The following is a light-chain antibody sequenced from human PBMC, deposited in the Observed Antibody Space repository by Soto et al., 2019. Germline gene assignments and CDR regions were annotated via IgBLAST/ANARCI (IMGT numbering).Light chain of an antibody. CDR2: ENN. J-gene: IGLJ1*01. V-gene: IGLV1-40*01. Sequence: QSALTQPPSVSGAPGQRVTISCTGSGSNIGAGYDVHWYQQLPGTAPKLLIYENNNRPSGVPDRFSGSKSGTSASLAITGLQAEDEADYYCQSYDSSLRDYVFGTGTQLTVL. CDR1: GSNIGAGYD. CDR3: QSYDSSLRDYV.